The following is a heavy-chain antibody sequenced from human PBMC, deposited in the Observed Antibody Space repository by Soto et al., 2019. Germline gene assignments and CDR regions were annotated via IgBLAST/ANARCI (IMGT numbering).Heavy chain of an antibody. D-gene: IGHD2-2*01. J-gene: IGHJ6*02. Sequence: ASVKVSCKASGYTFTDYYMHWVRQAPGQGLEWMGWINPNSGGTKYAQKFQGRVTMTRVTSISTAYMELSSLRSDDTALYYCAKDPNTVVVPAATGGMDVWGQGPTVTVSS. CDR2: INPNSGGT. V-gene: IGHV1-2*02. CDR3: AKDPNTVVVPAATGGMDV. CDR1: GYTFTDYY.